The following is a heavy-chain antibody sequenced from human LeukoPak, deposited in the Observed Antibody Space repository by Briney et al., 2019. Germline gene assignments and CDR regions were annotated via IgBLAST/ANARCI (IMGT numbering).Heavy chain of an antibody. V-gene: IGHV3-74*01. J-gene: IGHJ4*02. Sequence: GGSLRLSCAASEFTFSAYWMHWVRQAPGKGLVWVSRIRGDGSMTNYADSVKGRFTVSRDNAKNTLYLQMNSLRLEDTAVYYCARENLAAAADYWGQGTVVTVSS. CDR1: EFTFSAYW. CDR2: IRGDGSMT. CDR3: ARENLAAAADY. D-gene: IGHD6-25*01.